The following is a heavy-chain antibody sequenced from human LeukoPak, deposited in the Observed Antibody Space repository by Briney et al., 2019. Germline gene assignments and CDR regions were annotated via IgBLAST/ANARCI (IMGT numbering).Heavy chain of an antibody. CDR3: ARVFRSRITMIGGAFDI. Sequence: RAGGSLRLSCAASGFTFDDYGMSWVRQAPGKGLEWVSGINWNGGSTGYADSVEGRFTISRDNAKNSLYLQMNSLRAEDTALYYCARVFRSRITMIGGAFDIWGQGTMVTVSS. J-gene: IGHJ3*02. CDR1: GFTFDDYG. V-gene: IGHV3-20*04. CDR2: INWNGGST. D-gene: IGHD3-22*01.